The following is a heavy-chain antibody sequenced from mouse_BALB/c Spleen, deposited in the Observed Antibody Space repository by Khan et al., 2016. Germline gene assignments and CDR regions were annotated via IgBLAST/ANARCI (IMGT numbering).Heavy chain of an antibody. D-gene: IGHD1-1*01. J-gene: IGHJ2*01. CDR3: AREGVSTVVAKGLDC. CDR2: IDPYNGGT. V-gene: IGHV1S135*01. CDR1: GYAFTSYN. Sequence: VQLQQSGPELVKPGASVKVSCKASGYAFTSYNMYWVKQSHGKSLEWIGYIDPYNGGTHYNQKFKGKATLTVDTSSSTAYMHLNSLTSEDSAVFDCAREGVSTVVAKGLDCGGKGTTLTDST.